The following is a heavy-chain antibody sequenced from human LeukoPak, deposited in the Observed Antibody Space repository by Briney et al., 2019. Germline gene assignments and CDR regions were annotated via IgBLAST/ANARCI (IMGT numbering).Heavy chain of an antibody. CDR3: ARQTTMVRGVFDAFDI. J-gene: IGHJ3*02. V-gene: IGHV1-69*06. Sequence: SVKVSCKASGGTFSSYAISWVRQAPGQGLEWMGGIIPIFGTANYAQKFQGRVTITADKSTSTAYMELSSLRSEDTAVYYCARQTTMVRGVFDAFDIWGQGTMVTVSS. D-gene: IGHD3-10*01. CDR2: IIPIFGTA. CDR1: GGTFSSYA.